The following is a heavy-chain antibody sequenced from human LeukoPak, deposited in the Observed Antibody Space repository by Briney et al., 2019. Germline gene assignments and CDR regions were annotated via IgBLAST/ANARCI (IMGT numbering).Heavy chain of an antibody. CDR2: IYPGDSDT. CDR1: GYSFTNYW. Sequence: GESLQISCQGSGYSFTNYWIGWVRQMPGKGLEWMGIIYPGDSDTRYSPSFQGQVTISADKSINTAYLQWSSLKASDTAMYYCARDYGVTEGAFDIWGQGTMVTVSS. V-gene: IGHV5-51*01. J-gene: IGHJ3*02. CDR3: ARDYGVTEGAFDI. D-gene: IGHD3-16*01.